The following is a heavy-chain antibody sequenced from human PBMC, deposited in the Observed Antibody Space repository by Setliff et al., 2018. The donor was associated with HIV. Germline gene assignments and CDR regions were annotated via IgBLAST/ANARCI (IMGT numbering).Heavy chain of an antibody. V-gene: IGHV3-74*01. CDR1: GFTFSSYW. CDR2: INIDGTNT. CDR3: ARGRIAEAFDI. D-gene: IGHD6-6*01. J-gene: IGHJ3*02. Sequence: LRLSCAASGFTFSSYWMHWVRQAPGKGLVWVSRINIDGTNTKYADSVKGRFTISRDNAKNTLYLQMNFLRDEDTAVYYCARGRIAEAFDIWGQGTMVTVSS.